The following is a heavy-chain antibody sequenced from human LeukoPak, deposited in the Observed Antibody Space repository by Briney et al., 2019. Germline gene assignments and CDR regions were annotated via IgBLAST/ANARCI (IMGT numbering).Heavy chain of an antibody. D-gene: IGHD1-1*01. CDR1: GYSNTSGYY. V-gene: IGHV4-38-2*02. CDR3: AKITTLDY. CDR2: IYHNGST. Sequence: SETLSLTCSVSGYSNTSGYYWGWIRQPPGKGLEWIGTIYHNGSTSYNPSLKSRVTISVDTSKNQFSLRLNSVIAADTAIYYCAKITTLDYWGQGTLVTVSS. J-gene: IGHJ4*02.